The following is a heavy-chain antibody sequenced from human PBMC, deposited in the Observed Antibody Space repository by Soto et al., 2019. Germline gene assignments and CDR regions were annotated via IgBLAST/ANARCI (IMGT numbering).Heavy chain of an antibody. CDR3: ARGRASGSYYLLDY. CDR1: GNTFTSYD. CDR2: INPNSGNI. J-gene: IGHJ4*02. D-gene: IGHD3-10*01. Sequence: ASVKVSCKASGNTFTSYDINWVRQATGHGLEWVGWINPNSGNIGYAQKFQGRVTMTRDTAIRTAYMEVSRLRSDDTAVYYCARGRASGSYYLLDYWGQGTLVTVSS. V-gene: IGHV1-8*01.